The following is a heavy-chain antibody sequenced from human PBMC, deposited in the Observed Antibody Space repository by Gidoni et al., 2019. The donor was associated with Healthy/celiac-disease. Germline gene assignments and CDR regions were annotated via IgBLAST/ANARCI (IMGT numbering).Heavy chain of an antibody. CDR3: ARGATVTTLRDKWGMDV. CDR1: GYTLTSYA. D-gene: IGHD4-17*01. CDR2: INTNTGNP. J-gene: IGHJ6*02. Sequence: QVQLVQSGSELKKPGASVKVSCKASGYTLTSYAMNWVRQAPGQGLEWMGWINTNTGNPTYAQGFTGRFVFSLDTSVSTAYLQISSLKAEDTAVYYCARGATVTTLRDKWGMDVWGQGTTVTVSS. V-gene: IGHV7-4-1*02.